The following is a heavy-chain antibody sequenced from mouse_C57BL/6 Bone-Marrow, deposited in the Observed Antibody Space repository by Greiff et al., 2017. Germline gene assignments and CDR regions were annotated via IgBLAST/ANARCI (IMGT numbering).Heavy chain of an antibody. CDR1: VYTFTSYW. J-gene: IGHJ4*01. D-gene: IGHD1-1*01. Sequence: VQLQQSGTVLARPGASVKMSCKTSVYTFTSYWMHWVKQRPGQGLEWIGAIYPGNSDTSYNQKFKGKAKLTAVTSASTAYMALSSLTNEDSAVYYCTRDYYGSSYYYAMDYWGQGTSVTVSS. CDR2: IYPGNSDT. CDR3: TRDYYGSSYYYAMDY. V-gene: IGHV1-5*01.